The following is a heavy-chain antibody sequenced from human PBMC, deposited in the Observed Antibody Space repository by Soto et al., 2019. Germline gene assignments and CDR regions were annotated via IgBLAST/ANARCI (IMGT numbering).Heavy chain of an antibody. V-gene: IGHV5-51*01. CDR2: IYPGDSDT. J-gene: IGHJ5*02. CDR1: GYSFTSYW. Sequence: GESLKISCNGSGYSFTSYWIGWVRQMPGKGLEWMGIIYPGDSDTRYSPSFQGQVTISADKSISTAYLQWSSLKASDTPMYYCARHHHDRYCSSTSCSTNWFDPWGQGILVTVSS. D-gene: IGHD2-2*01. CDR3: ARHHHDRYCSSTSCSTNWFDP.